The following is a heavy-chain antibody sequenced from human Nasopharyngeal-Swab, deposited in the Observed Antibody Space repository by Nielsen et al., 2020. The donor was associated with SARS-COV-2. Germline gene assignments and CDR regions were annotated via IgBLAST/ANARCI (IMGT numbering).Heavy chain of an antibody. CDR2: ISGGGDST. CDR1: GLAFSSYA. Sequence: GGSLRLSCTVSGLAFSSYAMSWVRQAPGKGLEWVSGISGGGDSTHYADSVKGRFTISRDNSRKTLYLQMNSLRAEDTAVYHCAKANTRDFDYWGQGTLVTVSS. CDR3: AKANTRDFDY. V-gene: IGHV3-23*01. J-gene: IGHJ4*02.